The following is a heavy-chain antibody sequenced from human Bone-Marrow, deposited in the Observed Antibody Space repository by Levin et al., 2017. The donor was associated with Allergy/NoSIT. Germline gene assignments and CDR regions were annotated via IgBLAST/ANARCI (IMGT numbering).Heavy chain of an antibody. D-gene: IGHD5-24*01. Sequence: GGSLRLSCTASGFTFGDYAMSWVRQAPGKGLEWVGFIRSKAYGGTTEYAASVKGRFTISRDDSKSIAYLQMNSLKTEDTAVYYCTRERGVGWLRVTFDYWGQGTLVTVSS. J-gene: IGHJ4*02. CDR1: GFTFGDYA. CDR3: TRERGVGWLRVTFDY. CDR2: IRSKAYGGTT. V-gene: IGHV3-49*04.